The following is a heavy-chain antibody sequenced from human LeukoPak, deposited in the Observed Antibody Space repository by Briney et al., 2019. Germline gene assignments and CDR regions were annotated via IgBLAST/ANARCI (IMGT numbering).Heavy chain of an antibody. J-gene: IGHJ4*02. CDR2: MNQDGSHI. CDR1: GFSFSNYW. CDR3: ARDLVTTIVVPYDF. V-gene: IGHV3-7*01. D-gene: IGHD3-22*01. Sequence: GGSLRLSCAASGFSFSNYWMSWVRQAPGRGLEWLANMNQDGSHIYYVDSVKGRFTISRDNAKHSLYLQLDSLRAEDTAVYYCARDLVTTIVVPYDFWGQGTLVTVSA.